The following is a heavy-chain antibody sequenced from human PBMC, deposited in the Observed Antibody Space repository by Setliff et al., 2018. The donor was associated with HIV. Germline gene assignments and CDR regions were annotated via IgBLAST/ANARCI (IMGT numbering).Heavy chain of an antibody. V-gene: IGHV3-48*01. J-gene: IGHJ3*02. CDR3: ARNTDVDSVYRPFHI. D-gene: IGHD1-26*01. Sequence: GSLRLSCAASGFTFSDYSMNWVRQAPGKGLEWLSYISSTGITIYSADSVKGRFTISRDNAKNSLYLQMNSLRAEDTAVYYCARNTDVDSVYRPFHIWGQGTMVTVSS. CDR1: GFTFSDYS. CDR2: ISSTGITI.